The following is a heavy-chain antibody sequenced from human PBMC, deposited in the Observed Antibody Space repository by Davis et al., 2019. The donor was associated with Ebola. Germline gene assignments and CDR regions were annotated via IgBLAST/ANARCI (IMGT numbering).Heavy chain of an antibody. D-gene: IGHD4-23*01. J-gene: IGHJ4*02. CDR1: GFTFSDYY. Sequence: GESLKISCAASGFTFSDYYMSWIRQAPGKGLEWVSYISSSSSYTNYADSVKGRFTISRDNAKNSLYLQMNSLRTEDTAVYYCARDFGNYGGYYFDYWGQGTLVTVSS. V-gene: IGHV3-11*06. CDR2: ISSSSSYT. CDR3: ARDFGNYGGYYFDY.